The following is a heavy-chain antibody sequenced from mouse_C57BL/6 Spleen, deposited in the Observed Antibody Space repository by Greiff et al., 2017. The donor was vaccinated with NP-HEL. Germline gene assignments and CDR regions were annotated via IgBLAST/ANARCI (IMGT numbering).Heavy chain of an antibody. CDR2: LSSGSSTI. CDR3: ARKALSYYSNYYAMDY. J-gene: IGHJ4*01. D-gene: IGHD2-5*01. V-gene: IGHV5-17*01. Sequence: EVQGVESGGGLVKPGGSLKLSCAASGFTFSDYGMHWVRQAPEKGLEWVAYLSSGSSTIYYADTVKGRFTISRDNAKNTLFLQMTSLRSEDTAMYYCARKALSYYSNYYAMDYWGQGTSVTVSS. CDR1: GFTFSDYG.